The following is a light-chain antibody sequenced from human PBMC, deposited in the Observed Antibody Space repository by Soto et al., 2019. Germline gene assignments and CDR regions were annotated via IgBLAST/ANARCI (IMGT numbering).Light chain of an antibody. J-gene: IGLJ1*01. CDR3: AAWDDSLNGFYV. CDR1: SSNIGSNT. CDR2: SNN. Sequence: QSVLTQPPSASGTPGQRVTMSCSGSSSNIGSNTVNWYQQLPGTAPKLLIYSNNQRPSGVPDRFSGSKSGTSASLAISGPQSEDEADYYCAAWDDSLNGFYVFGTGTKLTVL. V-gene: IGLV1-44*01.